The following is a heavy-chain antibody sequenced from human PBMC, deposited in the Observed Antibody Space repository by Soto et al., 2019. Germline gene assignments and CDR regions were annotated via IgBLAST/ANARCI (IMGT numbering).Heavy chain of an antibody. J-gene: IGHJ6*02. CDR3: ARYSSNWFQTEGMDV. CDR2: IDASGNS. D-gene: IGHD6-13*01. V-gene: IGHV4-4*07. CDR1: GDSISSYY. Sequence: SETLSLTCTVSGDSISSYYWNWIRQPAGKGLEWIGRIDASGNSDYNPSLKSRVTMSVDTSKKQFSLKVTSVTAADTAVYYCARYSSNWFQTEGMDVWGQGTTVTVSS.